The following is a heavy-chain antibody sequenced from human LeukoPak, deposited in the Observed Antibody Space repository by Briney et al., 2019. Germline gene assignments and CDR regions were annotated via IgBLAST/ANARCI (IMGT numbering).Heavy chain of an antibody. CDR3: ARDKSADYGDSYFDS. V-gene: IGHV3-7*01. CDR2: IKQDGSEK. CDR1: GFTFSTYE. Sequence: GGSLRLSCAASGFTFSTYEMSWVRQAPGKGLEWVAYIKQDGSEKYYVDSVKGRFTISRDNAKNSLYLQMNSLRAEDTAVYYCARDKSADYGDSYFDSWGQGILVTVSS. J-gene: IGHJ4*02. D-gene: IGHD4-17*01.